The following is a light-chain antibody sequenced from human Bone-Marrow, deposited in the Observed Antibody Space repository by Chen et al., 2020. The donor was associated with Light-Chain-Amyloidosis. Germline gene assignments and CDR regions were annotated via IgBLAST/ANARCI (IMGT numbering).Light chain of an antibody. Sequence: QSALTQPPSASGSPGQSVTISCTGTSSDVGGYNYVSWYQKHPGKAPKLMIYEVSRRPSGVPDGFSGSKSANTASRTVSGLQAEDEADYYCSSYTGGNSPYVFGTGTKVTVL. CDR1: SSDVGGYNY. J-gene: IGLJ1*01. CDR3: SSYTGGNSPYV. V-gene: IGLV2-8*01. CDR2: EVS.